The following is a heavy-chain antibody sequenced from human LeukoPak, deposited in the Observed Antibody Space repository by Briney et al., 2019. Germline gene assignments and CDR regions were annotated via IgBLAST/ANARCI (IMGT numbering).Heavy chain of an antibody. V-gene: IGHV4-31*11. CDR1: GGSFSGYY. CDR2: IYYSGST. Sequence: SETLSLTCAVYGGSFSGYYWSWIRQHPGKGLEWIGYIYYSGSTYYNPSLKSRVTISVDTSKNQSSPKLSSVTAADTAVYYCARVAHYDSSGSRPLDAFDIWGQGTMVIVSS. CDR3: ARVAHYDSSGSRPLDAFDI. D-gene: IGHD3-22*01. J-gene: IGHJ3*02.